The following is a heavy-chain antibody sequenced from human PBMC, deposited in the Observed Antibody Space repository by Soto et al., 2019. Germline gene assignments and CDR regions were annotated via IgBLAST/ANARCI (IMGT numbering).Heavy chain of an antibody. CDR1: GGTFSSYA. V-gene: IGHV1-69*12. D-gene: IGHD3-10*01. CDR2: IIPIFGTA. J-gene: IGHJ6*02. CDR3: ALHYGSGSNYYYYGMDV. Sequence: QVQLVQSGAEVKKPGSSVKVSCKASGGTFSSYAISWVRQAPGQGLEWMGGIIPIFGTADYAQKFQGRVTITADESTSTAYMEVRSLRSEDTAVYYCALHYGSGSNYYYYGMDVWGQGTTVTVSS.